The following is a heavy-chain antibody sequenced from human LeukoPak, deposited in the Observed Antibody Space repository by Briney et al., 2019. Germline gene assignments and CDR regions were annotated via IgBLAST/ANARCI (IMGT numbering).Heavy chain of an antibody. CDR3: ARVLKYYYDSSGSLGASDI. J-gene: IGHJ3*02. Sequence: ASVKVSCKASGYTFTSYGISWVRQAPGQGLEWMGWVSAYNGNTNYTQKLQGRVTMTTDTSTSTVYMELRSLRSDDTAVYYCARVLKYYYDSSGSLGASDIWGQGTMVTVSS. D-gene: IGHD3-22*01. CDR1: GYTFTSYG. V-gene: IGHV1-18*01. CDR2: VSAYNGNT.